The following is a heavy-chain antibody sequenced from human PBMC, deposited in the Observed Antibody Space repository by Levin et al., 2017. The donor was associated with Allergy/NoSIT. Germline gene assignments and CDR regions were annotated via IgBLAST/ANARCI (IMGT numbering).Heavy chain of an antibody. J-gene: IGHJ4*02. Sequence: PGESLKISCKASGYIFTGYYMHWVRQAPGQGLEWMGWINPNSGGTNYAQKFQGRVTMTRDTSISTAYMELSRLRSDDTAVYYCASEPEIAAPGMLDYWGQGTLVTVSS. CDR1: GYIFTGYY. V-gene: IGHV1-2*02. CDR2: INPNSGGT. CDR3: ASEPEIAAPGMLDY. D-gene: IGHD6-13*01.